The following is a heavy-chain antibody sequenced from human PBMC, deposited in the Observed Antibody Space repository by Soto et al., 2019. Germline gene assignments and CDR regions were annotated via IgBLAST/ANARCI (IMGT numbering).Heavy chain of an antibody. CDR2: IIPILGIA. J-gene: IGHJ4*02. Sequence: QVQLVQSGAEVKKPGSSVKVSCKASGGTFSTYTISWVRQAPGQGLEWMGRIIPILGIANYAQKFQGRVTITADKSTSPAYMELSSLRSEDTAVYYCASRSTVVVAATEAFDYWGQGTLVTVSS. CDR1: GGTFSTYT. D-gene: IGHD2-15*01. CDR3: ASRSTVVVAATEAFDY. V-gene: IGHV1-69*02.